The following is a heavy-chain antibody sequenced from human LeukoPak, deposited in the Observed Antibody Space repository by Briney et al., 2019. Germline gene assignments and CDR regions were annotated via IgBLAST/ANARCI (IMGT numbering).Heavy chain of an antibody. CDR1: GFTVSSNY. J-gene: IGHJ4*02. D-gene: IGHD1-26*01. V-gene: IGHV3-66*01. Sequence: GGSLRLSCVVSGFTVSSNYMNWVRQAPGQGLEWVSVLYSGGSTYYADFVKDRFTISRDDSKSTLHLQMNSLRAEDTAVYYCARDSSTGRYGPLDNWGQGSLVTVSS. CDR3: ARDSSTGRYGPLDN. CDR2: LYSGGST.